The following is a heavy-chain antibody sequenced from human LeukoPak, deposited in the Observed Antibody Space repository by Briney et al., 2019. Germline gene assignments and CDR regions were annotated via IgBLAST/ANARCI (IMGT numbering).Heavy chain of an antibody. J-gene: IGHJ4*02. CDR3: ACRYCSSTSCLLDY. Sequence: GGSLRFSCGASGFTFSSYEMNGVRQAPGKGLEWVSCISSTSGSTIYYADSVKGRFTISRDNAKNSLYLQMNSLRAEDTAVYYCACRYCSSTSCLLDYWGQGTLVTVSS. CDR1: GFTFSSYE. CDR2: ISSTSGSTI. D-gene: IGHD2-2*01. V-gene: IGHV3-48*03.